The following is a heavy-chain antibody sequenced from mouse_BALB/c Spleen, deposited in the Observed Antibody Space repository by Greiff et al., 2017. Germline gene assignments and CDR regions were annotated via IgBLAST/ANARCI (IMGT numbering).Heavy chain of an antibody. Sequence: VQLQQSGAELVRPGASVKLSCTASGFTITDYYMHWVKQKPEQGLEWIGWIDPENGDTEYDPKFQGKATMTADTSSNTAYLQLSSLTSEDTAVYVCNALTLHCSGGGSAYWGQGTTLTVSS. D-gene: IGHD1-1*02. CDR3: NALTLHCSGGGSAY. CDR2: IDPENGDT. V-gene: IGHV14-4*02. CDR1: GFTITDYY. J-gene: IGHJ2*01.